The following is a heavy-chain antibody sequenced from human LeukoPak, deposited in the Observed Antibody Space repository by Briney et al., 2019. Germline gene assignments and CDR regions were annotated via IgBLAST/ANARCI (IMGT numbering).Heavy chain of an antibody. D-gene: IGHD1-14*01. J-gene: IGHJ3*01. CDR1: GYTFSNSW. CDR2: INDDGSTA. CDR3: VVVVEPPDSDGFDV. V-gene: IGHV3-74*01. Sequence: GGSLRLSCAACGYTFSNSWALGVRHARGKGGVGVSLINDDGSTATYADSVKGRFTISTANARNTLSLQMNSLTIEDTAVYYCVVVVEPPDSDGFDVWGHGTMITVSS.